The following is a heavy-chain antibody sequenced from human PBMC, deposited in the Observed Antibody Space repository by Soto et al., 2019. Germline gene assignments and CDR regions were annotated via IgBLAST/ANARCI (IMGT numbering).Heavy chain of an antibody. CDR3: ARVSLGGGGYYYGMDV. Sequence: SETLSLTCTVSGGSISSYYWSWIRQPPGKGLEWIGYIYYSGSTNYNPSLKSRVTISLDRSKNQFSLKLSSVTAADTAVYYCARVSLGGGGYYYGMDVWGQGTTVTVSS. V-gene: IGHV4-59*12. CDR2: IYYSGST. D-gene: IGHD3-16*01. J-gene: IGHJ6*02. CDR1: GGSISSYY.